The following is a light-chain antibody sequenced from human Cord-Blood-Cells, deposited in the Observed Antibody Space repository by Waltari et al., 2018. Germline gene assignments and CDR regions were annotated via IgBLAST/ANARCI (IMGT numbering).Light chain of an antibody. J-gene: IGKJ1*01. CDR3: QHSWT. Sequence: DIQMTQSPSTLSASVGDRVTITCRASQSISSWLAWYQQKPGNAPKLLIYDASSLESGVPSRFSGSGSGTEFTLTISSLQPDDFATYYCQHSWTFGQGTKVEIK. V-gene: IGKV1-5*01. CDR2: DAS. CDR1: QSISSW.